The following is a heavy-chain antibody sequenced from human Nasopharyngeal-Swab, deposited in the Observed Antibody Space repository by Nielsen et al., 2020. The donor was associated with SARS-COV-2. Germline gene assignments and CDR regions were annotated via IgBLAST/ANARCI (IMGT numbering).Heavy chain of an antibody. J-gene: IGHJ6*02. CDR3: ARRGSSWYIDYYGMDV. Sequence: SETLSLTCTVSGGSISSSSYYWGWIRQPPGKGLEWIGSIYYSGSTYYNPSLKSRVTISVDTSKNQFSLKLSSVTAADTAVYYCARRGSSWYIDYYGMDVWGQGTTVTVSS. CDR2: IYYSGST. D-gene: IGHD6-13*01. V-gene: IGHV4-39*07. CDR1: GGSISSSSYY.